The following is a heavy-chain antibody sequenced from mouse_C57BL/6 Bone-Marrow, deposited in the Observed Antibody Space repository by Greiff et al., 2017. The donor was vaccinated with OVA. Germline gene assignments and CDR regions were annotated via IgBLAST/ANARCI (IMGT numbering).Heavy chain of an antibody. Sequence: QVQLKQPGAELVKPGASVKVSCKASGYTFTSYWMHWVKQRPGQGLEWIGRIHPSDSDTNYNQKFKGKATLTVDKSSSTAYMQLSSLTSEDSAVYYCAIEVLLATVVAYWYFDVWGTGTTVTVSS. CDR3: AIEVLLATVVAYWYFDV. CDR2: IHPSDSDT. V-gene: IGHV1-74*01. D-gene: IGHD1-1*01. J-gene: IGHJ1*03. CDR1: GYTFTSYW.